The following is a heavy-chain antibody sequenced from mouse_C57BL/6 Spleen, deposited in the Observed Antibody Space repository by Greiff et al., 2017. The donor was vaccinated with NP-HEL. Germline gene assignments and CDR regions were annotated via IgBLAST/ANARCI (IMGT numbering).Heavy chain of an antibody. CDR2: ISSGGDYI. D-gene: IGHD2-1*01. Sequence: EVMLVESGEGLVKPGGSLKLSCAASGFTFSSYAMSWVRQTPEKRLEWVAYISSGGDYIYYADTVKGRFTISRDNARNTLYLQMSSLKSEDTAMYYCTRDLDGNYYFDYWGQGTTLTVSS. CDR3: TRDLDGNYYFDY. CDR1: GFTFSSYA. J-gene: IGHJ2*01. V-gene: IGHV5-9-1*02.